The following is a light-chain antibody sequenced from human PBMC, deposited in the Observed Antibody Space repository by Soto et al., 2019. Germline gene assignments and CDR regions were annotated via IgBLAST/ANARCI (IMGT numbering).Light chain of an antibody. J-gene: IGLJ1*01. CDR1: SSNIGAGYD. CDR3: QSYDSSLTLYV. Sequence: QAVVTQPPSVSGAPGQRVTISCNGSSSNIGAGYDVHWYQQFPGTAPKLLIYGNSNRPSGVPDRFSGSKSGTSVSLAITGLQAEDEADYYCQSYDSSLTLYVFGTGTKVTVL. CDR2: GNS. V-gene: IGLV1-40*01.